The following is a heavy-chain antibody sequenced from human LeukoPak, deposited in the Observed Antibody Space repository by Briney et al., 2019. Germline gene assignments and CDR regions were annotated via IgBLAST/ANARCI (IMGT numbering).Heavy chain of an antibody. Sequence: PSETLSLTCTVSGGSISSSSYYWGWIRQPPGKGLEWIGRIYYIGSTYYNPSLKSQVTISVDTSKNQLSLKLSSVTAADTAVYYCARLVGFWSGYYYYYYMDVWGKGTTVTVSS. CDR2: IYYIGST. J-gene: IGHJ6*03. V-gene: IGHV4-39*01. CDR1: GGSISSSSYY. CDR3: ARLVGFWSGYYYYYYMDV. D-gene: IGHD3-3*01.